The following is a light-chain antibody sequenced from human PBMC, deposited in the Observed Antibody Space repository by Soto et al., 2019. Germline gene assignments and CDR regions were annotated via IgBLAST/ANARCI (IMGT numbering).Light chain of an antibody. J-gene: IGKJ5*01. CDR1: QSVSSY. CDR2: DAS. V-gene: IGKV3-11*01. Sequence: ELVLTHSPATLSLSPGERATLSCRASQSVSSYLAWYQQKPGQAPRLLIYDASNRATGIPARFSGSGSGTDFTLTISSLEPEDFAVYYCQQRSNQITFGQGTRLGIK. CDR3: QQRSNQIT.